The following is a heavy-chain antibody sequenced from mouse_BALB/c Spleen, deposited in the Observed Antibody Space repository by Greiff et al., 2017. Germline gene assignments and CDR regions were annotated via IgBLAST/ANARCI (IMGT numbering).Heavy chain of an antibody. CDR3: ARNSLLLRYHYWYFDV. D-gene: IGHD1-1*01. CDR2: ISSGSSTI. CDR1: GFTFSSFG. V-gene: IGHV5-17*02. Sequence: EVMLVESGGGLVQPGGSRKLSCAASGFTFSSFGMHWVRQAPEKGLEWVAYISSGSSTIYYADTVKGRFTISRDNPKNTLFLQMTSLRSEDTAMYYCARNSLLLRYHYWYFDVWGAGTTVTVSS. J-gene: IGHJ1*01.